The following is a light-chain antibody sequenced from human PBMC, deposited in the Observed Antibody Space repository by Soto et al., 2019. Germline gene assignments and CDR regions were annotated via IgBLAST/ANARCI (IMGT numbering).Light chain of an antibody. CDR2: AAS. J-gene: IGKJ2*01. CDR3: QQSTGIPYT. V-gene: IGKV1-39*01. CDR1: QTIDTY. Sequence: DIQMTQSPSSLSASVGDRVTITCRASQTIDTYLNWYQQNPGKAPKLLIYAASTLQNGAPSRFSGSGSGTDFTLTISSLQPEDFATYCCQQSTGIPYTFGQGTKLEIK.